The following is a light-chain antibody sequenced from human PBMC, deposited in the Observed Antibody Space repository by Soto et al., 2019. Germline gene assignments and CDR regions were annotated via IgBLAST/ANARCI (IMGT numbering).Light chain of an antibody. Sequence: QSILTESACECGYPGQSIAISCTGASSDIGGSNYVSWFQQHPGKAPKLMIYEVINRPSGVYNRFSGSKSGNTASLNISGLQTEDEADSYCSSYASDCSLVFGTGPKVTVL. CDR3: SSYASDCSLV. CDR1: SSDIGGSNY. J-gene: IGLJ1*01. CDR2: EVI. V-gene: IGLV2-14*01.